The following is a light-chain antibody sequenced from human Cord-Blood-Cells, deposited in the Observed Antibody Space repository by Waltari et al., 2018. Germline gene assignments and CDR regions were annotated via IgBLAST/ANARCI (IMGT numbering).Light chain of an antibody. CDR2: TDS. CDR1: VLAKKY. J-gene: IGLJ2*01. CDR3: YSAADNNVV. V-gene: IGLV3-27*01. Sequence: SELTQPSSVPVSPGPTARFTCSGDVLAKKYDRWFQQKPGQAPVLVIYTDSERPSGIPERFSGSSSGTTVTLTISGAQVEDEADYYCYSAADNNVVFGGGTKLTVL.